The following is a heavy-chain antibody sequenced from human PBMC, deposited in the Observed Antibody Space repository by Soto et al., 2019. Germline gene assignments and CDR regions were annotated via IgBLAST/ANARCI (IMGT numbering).Heavy chain of an antibody. J-gene: IGHJ4*02. Sequence: QVQLVESGGGVVQPGRSLRLSCAASGFTFSSYGMHWVRQAPGKGLEWVAVISYDGSNKYYADSVKGRFTISRDNSKNTLYLQMNSLRAEDTAVYYCAKVGGATGNIDYWCQGTLVTVSS. CDR3: AKVGGATGNIDY. CDR2: ISYDGSNK. CDR1: GFTFSSYG. V-gene: IGHV3-30*18. D-gene: IGHD1-26*01.